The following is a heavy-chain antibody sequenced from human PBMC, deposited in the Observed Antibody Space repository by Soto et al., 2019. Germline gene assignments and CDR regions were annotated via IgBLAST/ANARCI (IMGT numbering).Heavy chain of an antibody. CDR2: IIPILGIA. J-gene: IGHJ4*02. CDR3: AIDGGSYYVDY. V-gene: IGHV1-69*08. Sequence: QVQLVQSGAEVKKPGSSVKVSCKASGGTFSSYTISWVRQAPGQGLEWMGRIIPILGIANYAQKFQGRVTITADKSTSTAYMELSSLRSEDTAVYYCAIDGGSYYVDYWGQGTLVTVSS. CDR1: GGTFSSYT. D-gene: IGHD1-26*01.